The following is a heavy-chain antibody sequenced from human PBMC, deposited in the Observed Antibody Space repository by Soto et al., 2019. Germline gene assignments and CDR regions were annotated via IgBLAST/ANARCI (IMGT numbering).Heavy chain of an antibody. V-gene: IGHV3-21*01. J-gene: IGHJ4*02. CDR3: ARDLSSSWYFDNYPWGDYGD. Sequence: EVQLVESGGGLVKPGGSLRLSCAASGFTFSSYSMNWVRQAPGKGLEWVSSISSSSSYIYYADSVKGRFTIPRDNAKNSLYLQMKSLRAEDTAVYYCARDLSSSWYFDNYPWGDYGDWGQGTLVTVSS. CDR2: ISSSSSYI. CDR1: GFTFSSYS. D-gene: IGHD6-13*01.